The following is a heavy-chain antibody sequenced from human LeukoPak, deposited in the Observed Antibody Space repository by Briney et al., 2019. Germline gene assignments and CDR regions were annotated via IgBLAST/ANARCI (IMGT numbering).Heavy chain of an antibody. CDR1: GYSFTSYW. CDR3: ARQSAAAGLDY. D-gene: IGHD6-13*01. CDR2: IYPGDSDT. J-gene: IGHJ4*02. V-gene: IGHV5-51*01. Sequence: GESLKISCQGSGYSFTSYWIGWVRQVPGKGLEWMGIIYPGDSDTRYSPSFQGQVTISADKSISTAYLQWSSLKASDTAMYYCARQSAAAGLDYWGQGTLVTVSS.